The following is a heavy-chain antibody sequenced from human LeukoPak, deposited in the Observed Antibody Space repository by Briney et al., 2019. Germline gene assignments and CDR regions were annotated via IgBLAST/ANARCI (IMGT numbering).Heavy chain of an antibody. CDR1: GFTFTSYW. D-gene: IGHD2-15*01. CDR2: VSSDGSST. Sequence: GGSLRLSCAASGFTFTSYWMHWVRQAPEKGLVWVSRVSSDGSSTRYADSVKGRFTISRDNAKNTLSLQMNSLRAEDTAVYYCARGGSWYFDHWGQGTLVTVSS. V-gene: IGHV3-74*01. J-gene: IGHJ4*02. CDR3: ARGGSWYFDH.